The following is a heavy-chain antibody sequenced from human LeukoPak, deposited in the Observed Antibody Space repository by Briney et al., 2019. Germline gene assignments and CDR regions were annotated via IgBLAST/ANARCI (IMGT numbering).Heavy chain of an antibody. CDR2: IDPSGGST. CDR1: GYTFTSYY. J-gene: IGHJ4*02. D-gene: IGHD3-22*01. CDR3: ARDERYDSSGYPFDY. V-gene: IGHV1-46*01. Sequence: ASVTVSCKASGYTFTSYYMHWVRQAPGQGLEWMGIIDPSGGSTSYAQKFQDRVTMTRDTSISTAYMELSRLRSDDTAVYYCARDERYDSSGYPFDYWGQGTLVTVSS.